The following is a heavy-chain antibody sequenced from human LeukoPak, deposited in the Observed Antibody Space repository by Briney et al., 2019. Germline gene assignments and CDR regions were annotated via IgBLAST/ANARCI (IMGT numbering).Heavy chain of an antibody. V-gene: IGHV4-34*01. D-gene: IGHD3-16*01. J-gene: IGHJ4*02. CDR3: ATFRWGVGFEY. CDR1: GGSFSGSFSDYY. Sequence: PWETLSLTCAVYGGSFSGSFSDYYWTCIRQTPGKGLEWIGEIHHSGSTNYNPSLKSRVTISVDTSKNQFSLKLNSLTAADTAVYYCATFRWGVGFEYWGQGTLATVSS. CDR2: IHHSGST.